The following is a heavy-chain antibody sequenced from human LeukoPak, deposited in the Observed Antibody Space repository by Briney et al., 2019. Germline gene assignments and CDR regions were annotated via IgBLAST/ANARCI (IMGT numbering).Heavy chain of an antibody. CDR3: AKSLIVVVYDAFDI. CDR2: ISYDGSNK. Sequence: PGRSLRLSCAASGFTFSSYGMHWVRQAPGKGLEWVAVISYDGSNKYYADSAKGRFTISRDNSKNTLYLQMNSLRAEDTAVYYCAKSLIVVVYDAFDIWGQGTMVTVSS. V-gene: IGHV3-30*18. D-gene: IGHD3-22*01. CDR1: GFTFSSYG. J-gene: IGHJ3*02.